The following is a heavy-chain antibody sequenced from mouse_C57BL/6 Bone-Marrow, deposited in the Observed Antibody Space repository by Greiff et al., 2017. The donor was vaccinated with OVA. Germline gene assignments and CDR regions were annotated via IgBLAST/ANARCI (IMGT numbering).Heavy chain of an antibody. V-gene: IGHV2-2*01. J-gene: IGHJ4*01. CDR3: ARNERTTDYYAMDY. CDR1: GFSLTSYG. CDR2: IWSGGST. Sequence: VQLKESGPGLVQPSQSLSITCTVSGFSLTSYGVHCVRQSPGKGLEWLGVIWSGGSTDYNAAFISRLSISKDNSKSQVFFKMNSLQADDTAIYYCARNERTTDYYAMDYWGQGTSVTVSS. D-gene: IGHD1-1*01.